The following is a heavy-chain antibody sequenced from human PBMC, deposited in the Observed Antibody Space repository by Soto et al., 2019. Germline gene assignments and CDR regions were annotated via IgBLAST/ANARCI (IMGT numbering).Heavy chain of an antibody. J-gene: IGHJ4*02. V-gene: IGHV1-8*01. D-gene: IGHD4-17*01. CDR3: ARTLYGDNGDY. CDR1: GYTFTSYD. CDR2: MNPNSGNT. Sequence: QVQLVQSGAEVKKPGASVKVSCKASGYTFTSYDINWVRQATGQGFEWMGWMNPNSGNTGYAQKSQVRVTMTRNTYKSTANMELSSLRSEDTAVYYCARTLYGDNGDYWGEGTMVAVSS.